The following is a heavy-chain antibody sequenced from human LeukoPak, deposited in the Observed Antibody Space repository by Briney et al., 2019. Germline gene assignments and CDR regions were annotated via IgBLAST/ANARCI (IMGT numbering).Heavy chain of an antibody. V-gene: IGHV3-23*01. CDR1: GFTFNSYA. CDR2: TSGGGVNT. Sequence: PGGSLRLSCAASGFTFNSYAMTWVRQAPGKGLEWVSATSGGGVNTYYADSVKGRFTISRDNSKNMLYLQMNSLRAEDTAVYYCAKTLGYSGYFSPWGQGTLVTVSS. D-gene: IGHD3-22*01. CDR3: AKTLGYSGYFSP. J-gene: IGHJ5*02.